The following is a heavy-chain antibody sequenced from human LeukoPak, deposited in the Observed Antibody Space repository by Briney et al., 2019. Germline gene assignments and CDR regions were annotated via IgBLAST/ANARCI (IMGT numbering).Heavy chain of an antibody. Sequence: GGSPRLSCAASGFTFSSYAMSWVRHAPRKGLEWVSAISGSGGSTYYADSVKGRFTISRDNSKNTLYLQMNSLRAEDRAVYYCAKERGRATYFEYWGQGTLVTVSS. CDR2: ISGSGGST. CDR3: AKERGRATYFEY. J-gene: IGHJ4*02. V-gene: IGHV3-23*01. D-gene: IGHD5-12*01. CDR1: GFTFSSYA.